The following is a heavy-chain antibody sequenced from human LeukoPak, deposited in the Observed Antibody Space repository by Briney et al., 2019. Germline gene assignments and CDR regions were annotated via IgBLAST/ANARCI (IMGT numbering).Heavy chain of an antibody. D-gene: IGHD6-6*01. CDR3: ARVGRQLVLDY. V-gene: IGHV4-31*03. CDR1: GGSISSGGYS. CDR2: IYYSGST. J-gene: IGHJ4*02. Sequence: SRTLSLTCTVSGGSISSGGYSWSWIRQHPGKGLEWIGYIYYSGSTYYNPSLKSRVTISVDTSKNQFSLKLSSVTAADTAVYYCARVGRQLVLDYWGQGTLVTVSS.